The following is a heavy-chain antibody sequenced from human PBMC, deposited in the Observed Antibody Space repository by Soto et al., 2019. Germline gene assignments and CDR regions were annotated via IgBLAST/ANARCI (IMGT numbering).Heavy chain of an antibody. Sequence: ASVKVSCKASGGTFSSYAISWVRQAPGQGLEWMGGIIPIFGTANYAQKFQGRVTITADESTSTAYMELSSLRSEDTAVYYCERGYSGSYYVKFDYWGQGTLVTVSS. V-gene: IGHV1-69*13. J-gene: IGHJ4*02. D-gene: IGHD1-26*01. CDR1: GGTFSSYA. CDR3: ERGYSGSYYVKFDY. CDR2: IIPIFGTA.